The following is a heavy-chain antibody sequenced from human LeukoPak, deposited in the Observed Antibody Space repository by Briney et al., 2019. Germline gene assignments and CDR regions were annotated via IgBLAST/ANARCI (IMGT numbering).Heavy chain of an antibody. D-gene: IGHD5-24*01. CDR1: GGSISSGGYS. CDR2: IYHSGST. J-gene: IGHJ4*02. CDR3: GRHVRFSGRWSVDS. Sequence: SETLSLTCAVSGGSISSGGYSWSWIRQPPGKGLEWIGYIYHSGSTYYNPSLKSRVTISVDRSKNQFSPKLSSVTAADTAVYYCGRHVRFSGRWSVDSWGQGTLVTVTS. V-gene: IGHV4-30-2*01.